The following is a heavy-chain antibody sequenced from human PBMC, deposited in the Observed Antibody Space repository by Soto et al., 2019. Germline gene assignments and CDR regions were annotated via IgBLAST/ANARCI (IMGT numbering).Heavy chain of an antibody. CDR1: GGSFSVYY. Sequence: SETLCVTCAVYGGSFSVYYWSWIRQPPGNGLEWIGEINHSGSTNYNPSLKSRVTISVDTSKNQFSLKLSSVTAADTAVYYCARGPRSSSWYGQINCGMDVWGQGTTVTVSS. V-gene: IGHV4-34*01. CDR2: INHSGST. J-gene: IGHJ6*01. D-gene: IGHD6-13*01. CDR3: ARGPRSSSWYGQINCGMDV.